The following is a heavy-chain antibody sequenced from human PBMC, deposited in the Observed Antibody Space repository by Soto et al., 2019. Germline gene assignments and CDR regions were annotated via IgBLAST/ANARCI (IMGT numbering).Heavy chain of an antibody. J-gene: IGHJ4*02. CDR2: ITDDGSNR. Sequence: PGGSLRLSCAASGFTFSSYAMSRVRQAPGKGLEWVAAITDDGSNRYYADSVKGRFTISRDNSKNTLYLQMNSLRAEDTAVYYCARDGSGRYDSSGYPFLDYWGQGTLVTVSS. CDR1: GFTFSSYA. V-gene: IGHV3-23*01. CDR3: ARDGSGRYDSSGYPFLDY. D-gene: IGHD3-22*01.